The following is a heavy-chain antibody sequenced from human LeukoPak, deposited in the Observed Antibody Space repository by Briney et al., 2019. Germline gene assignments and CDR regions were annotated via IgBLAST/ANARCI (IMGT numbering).Heavy chain of an antibody. J-gene: IGHJ4*02. CDR1: GFTFSSYG. Sequence: PGGSLRLSCAASGFTFSSYGMHWVRQAPGKGLEWVAVIWYDGSNKYYADSVKGRFTISRDNSKNTLYLQMNSLRAEDTAVYYCARDYYGSGSYLVYWGQGTLVTVSS. D-gene: IGHD3-10*01. CDR3: ARDYYGSGSYLVY. V-gene: IGHV3-33*01. CDR2: IWYDGSNK.